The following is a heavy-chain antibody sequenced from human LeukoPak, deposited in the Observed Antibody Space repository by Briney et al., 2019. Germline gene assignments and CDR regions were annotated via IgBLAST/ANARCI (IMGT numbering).Heavy chain of an antibody. D-gene: IGHD6-13*01. CDR1: GFTFRNYA. J-gene: IGHJ6*03. Sequence: GGSLRLSCAASGFTFRNYAMSWVRQAPGKGLEWVSAISGRSGSIYYADSVKGRFTISGDNSRNTLYLQMNSLRVEDTAVYYCAKGSSWYDYYYMDVWGKGTTVTVYS. CDR2: ISGRSGSI. V-gene: IGHV3-23*01. CDR3: AKGSSWYDYYYMDV.